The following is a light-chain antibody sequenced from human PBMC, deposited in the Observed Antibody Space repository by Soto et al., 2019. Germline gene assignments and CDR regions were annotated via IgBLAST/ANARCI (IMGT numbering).Light chain of an antibody. V-gene: IGLV1-40*01. CDR2: GNT. J-gene: IGLJ2*01. CDR3: QSYDLSLSDSVV. CDR1: SSNIGAGYD. Sequence: QSVLTQPPSVSGAPGQRVTISCTGSSSNIGAGYDVQWYQQLPGAAPRLLIFGNTNRPSGVPDRFSGSRSGTSASLANSGLQAEDEADYYRQSYDLSLSDSVVFGVGTQLTVL.